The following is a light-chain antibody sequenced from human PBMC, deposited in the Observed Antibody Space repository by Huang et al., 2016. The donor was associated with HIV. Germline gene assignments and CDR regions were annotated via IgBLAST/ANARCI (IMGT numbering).Light chain of an antibody. CDR1: QSISRH. Sequence: EIQMTQSPSSLSASVGDRVTLTCRASQSISRHLSWYQQKPVKAPKVLIYAVSTLQTGVPPRFSGSRSGTNFTLTISGLQPEDFATYYCQQTGTFGQGTKVDIK. CDR3: QQTGT. J-gene: IGKJ1*01. CDR2: AVS. V-gene: IGKV1-39*01.